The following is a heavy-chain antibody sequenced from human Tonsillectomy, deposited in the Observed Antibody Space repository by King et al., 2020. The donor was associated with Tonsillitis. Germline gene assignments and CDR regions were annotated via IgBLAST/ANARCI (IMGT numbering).Heavy chain of an antibody. CDR1: GFTVSSDY. CDR3: AGNSVWVGSNFDN. D-gene: IGHD3-16*01. V-gene: IGHV3-66*01. Sequence: QLVQSGGGLVQPGGSLRLSCAASGFTVSSDYMSWVRQAPGKGLEWVAIIYSGGDTYYADSVKGTFTSSRDNSKNTLYLKMTSLRTNDTAVYYCAGNSVWVGSNFDNGGQEPWSPSPQ. CDR2: IYSGGDT. J-gene: IGHJ4*01.